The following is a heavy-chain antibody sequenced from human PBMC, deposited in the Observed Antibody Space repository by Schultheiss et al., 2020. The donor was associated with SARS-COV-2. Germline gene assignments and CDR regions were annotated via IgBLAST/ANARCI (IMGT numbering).Heavy chain of an antibody. Sequence: SETLSLTCTVSGGSISSGSYYWSWIRQPAGKGLEWIGRIYASGSTNYNPSLKGRVTISVDTSKNQFSLKLNSMTAADTAVYYCTRDQGAYYYYMDVWGKGTTVTVSS. J-gene: IGHJ6*03. D-gene: IGHD3-16*01. V-gene: IGHV4-61*02. CDR1: GGSISSGSYY. CDR2: IYASGST. CDR3: TRDQGAYYYYMDV.